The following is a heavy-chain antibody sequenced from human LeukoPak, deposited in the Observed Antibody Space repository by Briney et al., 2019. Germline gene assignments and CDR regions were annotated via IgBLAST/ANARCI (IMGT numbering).Heavy chain of an antibody. CDR3: ARGDVYSSSWAFDY. D-gene: IGHD6-13*01. J-gene: IGHJ4*02. CDR2: IYYSGST. V-gene: IGHV4-39*07. CDR1: GGSISSSSYY. Sequence: SETLSLTCTVSGGSISSSSYYWGWIRQPPGKGLKWIGSIYYSGSTNHNPSLKSRVTISVDTSKNQFSLKLSSVTAADTAVYYCARGDVYSSSWAFDYWGQGTLVTVSS.